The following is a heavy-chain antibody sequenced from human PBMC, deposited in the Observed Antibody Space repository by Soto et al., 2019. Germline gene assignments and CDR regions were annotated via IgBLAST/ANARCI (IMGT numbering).Heavy chain of an antibody. V-gene: IGHV3-30*18. D-gene: IGHD5-12*01. CDR2: TSYDGSNK. CDR3: AKDSGYSGLDVYDYYYGMDV. J-gene: IGHJ6*02. Sequence: QLVESGGGVVQPGRSLRLSCAASGFTFSLYGMHWVRQAPGKGLEWVAVTSYDGSNKYYADSVKGRFSISRDNSKNTLYLEMNSRRAEDTAVYYCAKDSGYSGLDVYDYYYGMDVWGQGTTVTVPS. CDR1: GFTFSLYG.